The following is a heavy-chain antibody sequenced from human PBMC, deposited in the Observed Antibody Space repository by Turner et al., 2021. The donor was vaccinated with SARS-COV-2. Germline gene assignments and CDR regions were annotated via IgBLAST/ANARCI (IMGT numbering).Heavy chain of an antibody. D-gene: IGHD3-22*01. V-gene: IGHV3-48*03. CDR1: GFTFTRYE. CDR2: ISSSGSTI. Sequence: EVQLVEPGGGLVQPGGSLRLPCAASGFTFTRYEFNWVRQAPGKGLEWVSYISSSGSTIYYADSVKGRFTISRDNAKNSLYLQMNSLRAEDTAVYYCARDQYYDSSGYYFFRASYFDLWGRGTLVTVSS. CDR3: ARDQYYDSSGYYFFRASYFDL. J-gene: IGHJ2*01.